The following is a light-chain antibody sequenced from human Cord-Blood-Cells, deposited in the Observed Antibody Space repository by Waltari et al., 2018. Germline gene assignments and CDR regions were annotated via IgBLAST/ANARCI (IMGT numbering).Light chain of an antibody. Sequence: QSALTQPRSVSGSPGQSVTISCTGTSSDVGGYNYVSWYQQHPGKAPKLMIYDVSKRPAGVPDRFSGSKSGNMASLTISGLQAEDEADYYCCSYAGSYTYVFGTGPKVTVL. CDR1: SSDVGGYNY. CDR2: DVS. CDR3: CSYAGSYTYV. V-gene: IGLV2-11*01. J-gene: IGLJ1*01.